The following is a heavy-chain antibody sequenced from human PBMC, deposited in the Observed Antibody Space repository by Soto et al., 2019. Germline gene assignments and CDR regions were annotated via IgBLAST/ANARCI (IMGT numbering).Heavy chain of an antibody. CDR2: IYYSGST. CDR1: GGSISSYY. D-gene: IGHD5-18*01. CDR3: ARDGRYSYGLDY. V-gene: IGHV4-59*01. J-gene: IGHJ4*02. Sequence: PSATLSLTCTVSGGSISSYYWSWIRQPPGKGLEWIGYIYYSGSTNYNPSLKSRVTISVDTSKNQFSLKLSSVTAADTAVYYCARDGRYSYGLDYWGQGTLVTVSS.